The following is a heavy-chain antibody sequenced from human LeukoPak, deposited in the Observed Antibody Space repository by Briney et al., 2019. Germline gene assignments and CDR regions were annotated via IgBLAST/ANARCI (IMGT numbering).Heavy chain of an antibody. V-gene: IGHV3-23*01. D-gene: IGHD3-22*01. J-gene: IGHJ4*02. Sequence: GGSLRLSCAASGFTFSSYAMSWVRQAPGKGLEWVSAISGSGGSTYYADSVKGRFTISRDNAKNSLYLQMNSLRAEDTALYYCARGLIEVNYYDSSGYYFFDYWGQGTLVTVSS. CDR3: ARGLIEVNYYDSSGYYFFDY. CDR1: GFTFSSYA. CDR2: ISGSGGST.